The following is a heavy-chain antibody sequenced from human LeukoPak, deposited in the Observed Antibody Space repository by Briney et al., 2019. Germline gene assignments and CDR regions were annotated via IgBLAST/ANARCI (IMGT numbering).Heavy chain of an antibody. J-gene: IGHJ6*03. D-gene: IGHD1-7*01. CDR1: GFTFSSYS. V-gene: IGHV3-21*04. CDR2: ISSSSSYI. Sequence: GGSLRLSCAASGFTFSSYSMNWVRQAPGKGLEWVSSISSSSSYIYYADSVKGRFTISRDNSKNTLFLQMNSLRAEDTAVYYCAKRRGLELLYYYYMDVWGKGTTVTVSS. CDR3: AKRRGLELLYYYYMDV.